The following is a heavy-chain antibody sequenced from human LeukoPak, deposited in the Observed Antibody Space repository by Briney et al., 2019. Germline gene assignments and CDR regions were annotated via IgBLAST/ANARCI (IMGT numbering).Heavy chain of an antibody. Sequence: GGSLRLSCAASEFSVGSNYMTWVRQAPGKGLEWVSVIYSGGSTYYADSVKGRFTISRDNSKNTLYLQVNSLRAEDTAVYYCARDAYSSGWPFLDAFDIWGQGTMVTVSS. D-gene: IGHD6-19*01. CDR1: EFSVGSNY. CDR2: IYSGGST. J-gene: IGHJ3*02. CDR3: ARDAYSSGWPFLDAFDI. V-gene: IGHV3-53*01.